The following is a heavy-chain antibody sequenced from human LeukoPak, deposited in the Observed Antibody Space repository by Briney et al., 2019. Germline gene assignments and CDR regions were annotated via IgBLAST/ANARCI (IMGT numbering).Heavy chain of an antibody. J-gene: IGHJ5*02. V-gene: IGHV5-51*01. CDR1: GYSFTSYW. CDR2: IYPGDSDT. D-gene: IGHD5-18*01. Sequence: GESLKISCKGSGYSFTSYWIGWVRQMPGKGLEWMGIIYPGDSDTRYSPSFQGQVTISADKSISTAYLQWSSLKASDTAMYYCARLWEDTAMPGGHWFDPWGQGTLVTVSS. CDR3: ARLWEDTAMPGGHWFDP.